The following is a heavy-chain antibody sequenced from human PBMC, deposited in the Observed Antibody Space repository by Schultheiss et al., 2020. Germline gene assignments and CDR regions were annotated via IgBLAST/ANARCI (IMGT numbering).Heavy chain of an antibody. Sequence: GGSLRLSCAASGFTFSSYEMNWVRQAPGKGLEWVAVISYDGTTKYYADSVKGRFTISRDNSLNTLDLQMNSLRAEDTAVYYCAKGYRASFFDYWGQGTLVTVSS. J-gene: IGHJ4*02. CDR2: ISYDGTTK. V-gene: IGHV3-30*18. CDR1: GFTFSSYE. CDR3: AKGYRASFFDY. D-gene: IGHD1-26*01.